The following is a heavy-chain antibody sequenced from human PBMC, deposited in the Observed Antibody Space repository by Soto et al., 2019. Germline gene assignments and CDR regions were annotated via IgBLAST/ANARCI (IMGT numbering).Heavy chain of an antibody. Sequence: GESLKISCKVSGYNFAGYWIAWVRQMPGKGLELMGIIYPSDSDTRYRPSFQGQVTISADKSISSAYLQRSSLRASDTAMYYCARGGVSTRTFDYWGQGTPVTVSS. CDR3: ARGGVSTRTFDY. D-gene: IGHD3-3*01. CDR1: GYNFAGYW. V-gene: IGHV5-51*01. CDR2: IYPSDSDT. J-gene: IGHJ4*02.